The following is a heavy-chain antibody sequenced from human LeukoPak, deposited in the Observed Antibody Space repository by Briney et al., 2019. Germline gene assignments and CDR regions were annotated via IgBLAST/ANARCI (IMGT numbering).Heavy chain of an antibody. J-gene: IGHJ6*04. V-gene: IGHV4-59*01. CDR1: GGSINNYY. Sequence: SETLSLTCTVSGGSINNYYWSWIRQPPGKGLEWIGYIYYSGNTNYNPSLKSRVTISVDTSKNQFSLKLSSVAAADTAAYYCARDTHYYGMDVWGKGTTVTVSS. CDR2: IYYSGNT. CDR3: ARDTHYYGMDV.